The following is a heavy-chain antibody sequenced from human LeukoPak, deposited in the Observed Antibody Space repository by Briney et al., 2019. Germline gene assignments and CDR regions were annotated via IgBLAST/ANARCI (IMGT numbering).Heavy chain of an antibody. V-gene: IGHV4-61*01. Sequence: SETLSLTCTVSGYSISSAYYWSWIRQPPGKGLEWIGYIYYSGSTNYNPSLKSRVTISVDTSKNQFSLKLSSVTAADTAVYYCARHGYYRGWFDPWGQGTLVTVSS. D-gene: IGHD3-22*01. J-gene: IGHJ5*02. CDR2: IYYSGST. CDR3: ARHGYYRGWFDP. CDR1: GYSISSAYY.